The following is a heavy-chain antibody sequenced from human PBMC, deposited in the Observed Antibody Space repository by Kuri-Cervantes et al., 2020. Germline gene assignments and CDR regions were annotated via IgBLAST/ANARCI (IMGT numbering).Heavy chain of an antibody. CDR3: ARDPVYDDYADAFDI. D-gene: IGHD4-17*01. CDR1: GYSLSSTYN. V-gene: IGHV4-38-2*02. CDR2: VYQSGST. J-gene: IGHJ3*02. Sequence: SETLSLTCAVSGYSLSSTYNWGWIRQRPGKGLEWIGSVYQSGSTFYNPSLKSRLTISVDTSKNQFSLKLSSVTAADTAVYYCARDPVYDDYADAFDIWGQGTMVTVSS.